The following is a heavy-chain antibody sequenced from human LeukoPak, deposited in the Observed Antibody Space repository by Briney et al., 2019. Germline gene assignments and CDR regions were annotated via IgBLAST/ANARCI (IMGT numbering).Heavy chain of an antibody. Sequence: GGSLRLSCAASGFTFSSYSMNWVRQAPGKGLEWVSSISSSSGYIYYADSVKGRFTISRDNAKNSLYLQMNSLRAEDTAVYYCARDLTPQFQTYYFDYWGQGTLVTVSS. V-gene: IGHV3-21*01. CDR1: GFTFSSYS. CDR3: ARDLTPQFQTYYFDY. CDR2: ISSSSGYI. J-gene: IGHJ4*02. D-gene: IGHD3-9*01.